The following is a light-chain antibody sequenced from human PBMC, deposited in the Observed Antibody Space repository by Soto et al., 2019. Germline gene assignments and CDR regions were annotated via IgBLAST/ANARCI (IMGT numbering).Light chain of an antibody. CDR3: SSYTSSGTVV. CDR2: DVN. Sequence: QSALTQPASVSGSPGQSITISCTGTSSDIGGYNYVSWYQQHPGKAPKLIIYDVNDRPSGVSNRFSGSKSGNTASLTISGLQAEDETDYYCSSYTSSGTVVFGGGTKVTVL. J-gene: IGLJ2*01. V-gene: IGLV2-14*01. CDR1: SSDIGGYNY.